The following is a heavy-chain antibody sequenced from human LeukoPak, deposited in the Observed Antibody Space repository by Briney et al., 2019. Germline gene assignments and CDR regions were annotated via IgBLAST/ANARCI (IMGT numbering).Heavy chain of an antibody. CDR1: GFTFSSYG. D-gene: IGHD3-22*01. CDR3: ARGYYYDSSGYYDY. CDR2: IRYDGSNK. J-gene: IGHJ4*02. V-gene: IGHV3-30*02. Sequence: PGGSLRLSCAASGFTFSSYGMHWVRQAPGKGLEWVAFIRYDGSNKYYADSVKGRFTISRDNSKNTLYLQMNSLRAEDTAVYYCARGYYYDSSGYYDYWGQGTLVTVSS.